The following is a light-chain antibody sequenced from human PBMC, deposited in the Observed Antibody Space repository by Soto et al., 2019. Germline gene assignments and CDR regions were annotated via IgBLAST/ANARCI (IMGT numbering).Light chain of an antibody. CDR3: FSIEGGCTSMV. Sequence: QSVLSRPASVTGSPGQSIAISCTGTSSDVGNYNLVSWYQQHPGIVPKLIIYEVTKRPSGVSDRFSASKSGNTASLAISGLQADDEADYYCFSIEGGCTSMVFGGGTKVTVL. V-gene: IGLV2-23*02. CDR1: SSDVGNYNL. CDR2: EVT. J-gene: IGLJ3*02.